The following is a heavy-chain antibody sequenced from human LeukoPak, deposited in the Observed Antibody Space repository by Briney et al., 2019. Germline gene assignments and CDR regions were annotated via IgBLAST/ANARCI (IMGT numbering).Heavy chain of an antibody. J-gene: IGHJ4*02. CDR1: GFTLSSYG. V-gene: IGHV3-30*02. CDR3: AKDPCSGGSCYSDFDY. CDR2: KRYDGSNK. D-gene: IGHD2-15*01. Sequence: GGPLRLSCAASGFTLSSYGMHWVRQAPGKGLEGVAFKRYDGSNKYYADSVKGRFTISRDNSKNTLYLQMNSLRAEDTAVYYCAKDPCSGGSCYSDFDYWGQGTLVTVSS.